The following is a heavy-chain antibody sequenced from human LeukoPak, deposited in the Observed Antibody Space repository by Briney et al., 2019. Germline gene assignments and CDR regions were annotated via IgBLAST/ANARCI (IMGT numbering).Heavy chain of an antibody. Sequence: GGSLRLSCAASGFTFDDYAMYWVRQAPGKGLEWVSGISWNSGSIGYADSVKGRFTISRDNAKNSLYLQMNSLRAEDTALYYCAKVLSSGWLDNFDYWGQGTLVTVSS. V-gene: IGHV3-9*01. D-gene: IGHD6-19*01. CDR3: AKVLSSGWLDNFDY. J-gene: IGHJ4*02. CDR2: ISWNSGSI. CDR1: GFTFDDYA.